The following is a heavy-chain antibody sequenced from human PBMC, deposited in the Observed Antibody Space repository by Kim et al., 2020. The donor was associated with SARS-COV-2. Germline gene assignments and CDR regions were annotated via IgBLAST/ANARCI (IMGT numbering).Heavy chain of an antibody. D-gene: IGHD5-12*01. CDR2: IWYDGSNK. Sequence: GGSLRLSCAASGFTFSSYAMHWVRQAPGKGLEWVAVIWYDGSNKYYADSVKGRFTISRDNSKNTLYLQMNSLRAEDTAVYYCAKLGYSGYDWAHDAFDIWGQGTMVTVSS. CDR3: AKLGYSGYDWAHDAFDI. J-gene: IGHJ3*02. CDR1: GFTFSSYA. V-gene: IGHV3-33*06.